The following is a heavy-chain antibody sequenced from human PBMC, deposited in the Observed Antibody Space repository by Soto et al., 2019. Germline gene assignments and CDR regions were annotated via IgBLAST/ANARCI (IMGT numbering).Heavy chain of an antibody. J-gene: IGHJ4*02. D-gene: IGHD5-12*01. V-gene: IGHV1-18*01. CDR3: ARDLGGYNSIAAY. Sequence: ASVKVSCKASGYTFTSYAMHWVRQAPGQGLEWMGWISAYNGNTNYTQNLQGRITMTTDTSTSTAYMELRSLRSDDTAVYYCARDLGGYNSIAAYWGQGALVTVSS. CDR2: ISAYNGNT. CDR1: GYTFTSYA.